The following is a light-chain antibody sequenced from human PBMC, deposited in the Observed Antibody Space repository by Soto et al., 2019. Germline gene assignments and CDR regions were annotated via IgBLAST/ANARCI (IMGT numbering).Light chain of an antibody. J-gene: IGKJ4*01. CDR1: QSVSSY. CDR2: DAS. Sequence: EIVLTQSPATLSLSPGERATLSCRASQSVSSYLAWYQQKPGQAPRLLIYDASNRATGIPARFSGSGSGTAFTITLSSLEPKDFAVYYCQRRRTWAPDFGGGTQVEIK. CDR3: QRRRTWAPD. V-gene: IGKV3-11*01.